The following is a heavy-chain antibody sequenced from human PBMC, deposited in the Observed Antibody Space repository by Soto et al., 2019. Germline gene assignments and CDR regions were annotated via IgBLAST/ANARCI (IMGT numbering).Heavy chain of an antibody. J-gene: IGHJ4*02. CDR3: AKATTNGGWFNPFDS. CDR2: LSGSGTST. V-gene: IGHV3-23*01. Sequence: GWSLRLSCAASVFSFVNYAMNWVRQAPGKGLEWVSGLSGSGTSTYYADSVKGRFTISRDNSRDTLFLQMNSLTADDTAVYYCAKATTNGGWFNPFDSWGQGALVTVSS. CDR1: VFSFVNYA. D-gene: IGHD6-19*01.